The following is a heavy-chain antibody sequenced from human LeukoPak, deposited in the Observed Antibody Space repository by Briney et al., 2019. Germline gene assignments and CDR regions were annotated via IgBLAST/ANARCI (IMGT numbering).Heavy chain of an antibody. CDR3: SSLYYYDSSGYTIFDY. D-gene: IGHD3-22*01. CDR1: GFTFSSYA. J-gene: IGHJ4*02. CDR2: ISGSGGST. V-gene: IGHV3-23*01. Sequence: PGGSLRLSCAASGFTFSSYAMSWVRQAPGKGLEWVSAISGSGGSTYYADSVKGRFTISRDNSKNTLYLQMNSLRAKDTAVYYCSSLYYYDSSGYTIFDYWGQGTLVTVSS.